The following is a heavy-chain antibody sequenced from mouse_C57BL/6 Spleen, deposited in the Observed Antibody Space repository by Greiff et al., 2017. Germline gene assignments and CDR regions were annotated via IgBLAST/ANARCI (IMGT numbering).Heavy chain of an antibody. D-gene: IGHD2-10*02. V-gene: IGHV7-3*01. J-gene: IGHJ4*01. Sequence: EVHLVESGGGLVQPGGSLSLSCAASGFTFTDYYMSWVRQPPGKALEWLGFIRNKANGYTTEYSASVKGRFTISRDNSQSILYLQMNALRAEDSATDYYASYPHLVYAMDDWGPGTSVTVSS. CDR3: ASYPHLVYAMDD. CDR1: GFTFTDYY. CDR2: IRNKANGYTT.